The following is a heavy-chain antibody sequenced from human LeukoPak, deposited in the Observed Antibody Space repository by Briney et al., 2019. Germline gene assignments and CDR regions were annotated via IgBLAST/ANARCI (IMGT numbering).Heavy chain of an antibody. V-gene: IGHV3-23*01. J-gene: IGHJ4*02. CDR2: ISGSGGST. D-gene: IGHD1-26*01. CDR1: GFTFSSYA. CDR3: AKARSRWEPNAYYFDY. Sequence: GGSLRLSCAASGFTFSSYAMSLVRQAPGKGLEWVSAISGSGGSTYYADSVKGRFTISRDNSKNTLYLQMNSLRAEDTAVYYCAKARSRWEPNAYYFDYWGQGTLVTVSS.